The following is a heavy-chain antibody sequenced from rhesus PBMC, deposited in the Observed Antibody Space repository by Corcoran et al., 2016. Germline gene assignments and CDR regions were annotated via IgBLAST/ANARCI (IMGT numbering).Heavy chain of an antibody. CDR1: GYSISIGYG. Sequence: QLQLQESGPGLVKPSETLSLTCAVSGYSISIGYGWSWIRQPPGKGLEWIGYNSYSGSTSYNPSLKSRVTISSDTSKNQFSLKLSSVTAADTAVYYCARDAGRGGLFGLPAWYFDLWGPGTPITISS. CDR2: NSYSGST. J-gene: IGHJ2*01. V-gene: IGHV4-122*02. CDR3: ARDAGRGGLFGLPAWYFDL. D-gene: IGHD3-3*01.